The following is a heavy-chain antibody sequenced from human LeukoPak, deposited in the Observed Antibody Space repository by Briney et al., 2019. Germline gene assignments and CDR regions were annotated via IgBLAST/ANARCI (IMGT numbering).Heavy chain of an antibody. V-gene: IGHV4-39*01. CDR1: GGSIISSSHY. CDR2: IYYSGST. D-gene: IGHD6-6*01. CDR3: ARHSGATRPNLLY. Sequence: PSETLSLTCTVSGGSIISSSHYWGWIRQPPGKGLEWIGSIYYSGSTYYNPSLKSRVTISVDTSKNQFSLKLSSVTAADTAVYYCARHSGATRPNLLYWGQGTLVTVSS. J-gene: IGHJ4*02.